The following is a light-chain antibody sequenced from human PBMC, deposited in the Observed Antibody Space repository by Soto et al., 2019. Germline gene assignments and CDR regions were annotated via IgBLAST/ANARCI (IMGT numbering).Light chain of an antibody. J-gene: IGKJ1*01. CDR3: QQYNNWPPWT. Sequence: EIVMTQSPATLSVSPGDRATLSCRASQSVSNNLAWYQQKPGQAPRLLIYGASTRATGIPARFSGSGSGTEFTLTISSLQSEDFAVYYCQQYNNWPPWTFGQGTKVDIK. CDR1: QSVSNN. CDR2: GAS. V-gene: IGKV3-15*01.